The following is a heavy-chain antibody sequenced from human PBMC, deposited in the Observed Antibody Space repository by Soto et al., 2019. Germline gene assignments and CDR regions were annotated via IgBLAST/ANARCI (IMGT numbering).Heavy chain of an antibody. J-gene: IGHJ4*01. D-gene: IGHD3-10*01. Sequence: GGSLRLSCAVSGFTFSIYAMGWVRQAPGKGLEWVSGISGSGGSGGSANYADSVKGRFTISRDNSKNTLYLQMNSLRVEDTAVYYCAKAGPTMVRGLIRGYSFDYWGQGTLVTVS. CDR2: ISGSGGSGGSA. V-gene: IGHV3-23*01. CDR3: AKAGPTMVRGLIRGYSFDY. CDR1: GFTFSIYA.